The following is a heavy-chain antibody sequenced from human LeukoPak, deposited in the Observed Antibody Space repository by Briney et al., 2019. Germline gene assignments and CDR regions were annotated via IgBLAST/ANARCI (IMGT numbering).Heavy chain of an antibody. J-gene: IGHJ4*02. CDR1: GFTFSSYS. CDR2: ISSSSSYI. CDR3: ARDTGYYGSGSYYRAFDY. D-gene: IGHD3-10*01. V-gene: IGHV3-21*01. Sequence: GGSLRLSCAASGFTFSSYSMNWVRQAPGKGLEWVSSISSSSSYIYYADSVKGRFTISRDNATNSLYLQMNSRRAEDTAVYYCARDTGYYGSGSYYRAFDYWGQGTLVTVSS.